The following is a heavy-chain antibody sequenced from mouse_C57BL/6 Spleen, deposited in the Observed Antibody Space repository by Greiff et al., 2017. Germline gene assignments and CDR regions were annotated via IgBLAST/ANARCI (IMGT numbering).Heavy chain of an antibody. CDR3: ARGGAV. Sequence: QVQLQQSGAELVRPGTSVKVSCKASGYAFTNYLIEWVKQRPGQGLEWIGVINPGSGGTNYNEQFKGKETLTADKSSSTAYMQLSSLTSEDSAVYFCARGGAVWGQGTTLTVSS. CDR1: GYAFTNYL. J-gene: IGHJ2*01. V-gene: IGHV1-54*01. CDR2: INPGSGGT.